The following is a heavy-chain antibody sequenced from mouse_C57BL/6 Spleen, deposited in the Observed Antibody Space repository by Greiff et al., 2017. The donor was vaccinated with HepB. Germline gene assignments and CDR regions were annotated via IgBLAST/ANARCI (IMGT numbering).Heavy chain of an antibody. CDR2: ISGGGGNT. Sequence: EVKLVESGGGLVKPGGSLKLSCAGSGFTFSSYTMSWVRQTPEKRLEWVATISGGGGNTYYPDSVKGRFTISRDNAKNTLYLQMSSLRSEDTALYYCARHNDYYFDYWGQGTTLTVSS. CDR1: GFTFSSYT. V-gene: IGHV5-9*01. J-gene: IGHJ2*01. D-gene: IGHD2-4*01. CDR3: ARHNDYYFDY.